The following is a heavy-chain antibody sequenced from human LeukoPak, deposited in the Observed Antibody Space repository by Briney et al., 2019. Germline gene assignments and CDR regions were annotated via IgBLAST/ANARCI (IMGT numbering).Heavy chain of an antibody. CDR2: IYPGDSDT. Sequence: GESLKISCKGSGYKFTNYWIAWVRQMPGKDLEWMGIIYPGDSDTRYSPSFQGQVTISADKSINTAYLQWSSLKASDSAIYYCARPGTDYDSSGYYKDWGQGTLVTVSS. V-gene: IGHV5-51*01. CDR3: ARPGTDYDSSGYYKD. CDR1: GYKFTNYW. D-gene: IGHD3-22*01. J-gene: IGHJ4*02.